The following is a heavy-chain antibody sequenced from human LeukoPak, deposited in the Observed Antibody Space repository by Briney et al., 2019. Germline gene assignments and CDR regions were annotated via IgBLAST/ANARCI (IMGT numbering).Heavy chain of an antibody. CDR1: GFTFSDYY. CDR3: ARASTVTDAFDYYYNGMDV. Sequence: PGGSLTLSCAASGFTFSDYYMSWIRQAPGKGLEWVSYISSSSSYTNYADSVKGRFTISRDNAKNSLYLQMNGLRAEDTAVYYCARASTVTDAFDYYYNGMDVWGQGTTVTVSS. CDR2: ISSSSSYT. V-gene: IGHV3-11*05. J-gene: IGHJ6*02. D-gene: IGHD4-17*01.